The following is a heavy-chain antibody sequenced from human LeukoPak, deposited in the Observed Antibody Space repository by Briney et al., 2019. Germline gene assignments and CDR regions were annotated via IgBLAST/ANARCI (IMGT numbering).Heavy chain of an antibody. CDR3: TTESPPEVRYCFDY. CDR1: GYSISSGYY. Sequence: ETLSLTCTVSGYSISSGYYWGWVRQAPGKGLEWVGRIKSKTDGGTTDYAAPVKGRFTISRDDSKNTLYLQMNSLKTEDTAVYYCTTESPPEVRYCFDYWGQGTLVTVSS. D-gene: IGHD1-14*01. CDR2: IKSKTDGGTT. V-gene: IGHV3-15*01. J-gene: IGHJ4*02.